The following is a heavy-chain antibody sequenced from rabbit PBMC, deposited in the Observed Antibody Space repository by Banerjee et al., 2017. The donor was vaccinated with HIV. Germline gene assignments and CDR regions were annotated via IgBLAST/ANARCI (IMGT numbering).Heavy chain of an antibody. Sequence: QSLEESGGGLVKPGGTLTLTCTASGFTFTNYWMSWVRQAPGKGLEWIGYIYTDSGSAYYASWAKGRFSISKTSSTTVTLQMTSLTAADTATYFCMREGDLWGPGTLVTDS. CDR3: MREGDL. CDR1: GFTFTNYW. CDR2: IYTDSGSA. J-gene: IGHJ6*01. V-gene: IGHV1S40*01.